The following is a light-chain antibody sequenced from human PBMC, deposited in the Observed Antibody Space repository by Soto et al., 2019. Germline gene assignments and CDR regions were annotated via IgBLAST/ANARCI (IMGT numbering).Light chain of an antibody. CDR1: QSLGSD. CDR2: GAS. Sequence: IVMTQSPGTLSLSPGDTATLSCRASQSLGSDLAWYQQKPGQAPRLLIFGASARPTGIPARISGSGSGTEFTLTISSLRSEDFAVYFCQQYYNWPRTFGQGIKVDIK. V-gene: IGKV3-15*01. J-gene: IGKJ1*01. CDR3: QQYYNWPRT.